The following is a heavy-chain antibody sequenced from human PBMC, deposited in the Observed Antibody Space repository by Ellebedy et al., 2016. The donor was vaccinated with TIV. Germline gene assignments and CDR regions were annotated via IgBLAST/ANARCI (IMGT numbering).Heavy chain of an antibody. J-gene: IGHJ4*02. CDR1: GGTFSSYA. D-gene: IGHD4-23*01. Sequence: SVKVSXXASGGTFSSYAISWVRQAPGQGLEWMGGIIPIFGTANYAQKFQGRVTITADESTSTAYMELSSLRSEDTAVYYCARMGGGYFDYWGQGTLVTVSS. CDR2: IIPIFGTA. CDR3: ARMGGGYFDY. V-gene: IGHV1-69*13.